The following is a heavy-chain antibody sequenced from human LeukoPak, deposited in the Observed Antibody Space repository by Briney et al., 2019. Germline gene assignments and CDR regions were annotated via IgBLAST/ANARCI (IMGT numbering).Heavy chain of an antibody. D-gene: IGHD6-6*01. Sequence: SGGSLRLSCAVSGFTFSGFWMSWSRQAPGKGLEWVASINSDGSEGYYADVVKGRFTISRDNAKNSLYLQINSLRAEDTAVYYCARSSYSSSSSVWGQGTMVTV. CDR3: ARSSYSSSSSV. V-gene: IGHV3-7*03. J-gene: IGHJ3*01. CDR2: INSDGSEG. CDR1: GFTFSGFW.